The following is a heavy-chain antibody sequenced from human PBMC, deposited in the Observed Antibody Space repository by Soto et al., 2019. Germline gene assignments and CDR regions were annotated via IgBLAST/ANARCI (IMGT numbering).Heavy chain of an antibody. V-gene: IGHV1-46*01. CDR1: GYTFTSYY. J-gene: IGHJ4*02. Sequence: ASVKVSCKASGYTFTSYYMHWVRQAPGQGLEWMGIINPSGGSTSYAQKFQGRVTMTRDTSTSTVYMELSSLRSEDTAVYYCARDLLRETWQTNYLDFWGQGTPVTVSS. CDR3: ARDLLRETWQTNYLDF. CDR2: INPSGGST. D-gene: IGHD2-15*01.